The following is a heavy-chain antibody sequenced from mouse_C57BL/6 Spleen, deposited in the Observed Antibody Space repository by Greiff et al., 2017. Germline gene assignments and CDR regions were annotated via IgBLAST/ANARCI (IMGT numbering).Heavy chain of an antibody. J-gene: IGHJ3*01. Sequence: EVKLMESGPELVKPGASVKISCKASGYSFTDYNMNWVKQSNGKSHEWIGVINPNYGTTSYNQKFKGKATLTVDQSSSTAYMQLNSLTSEDSAVYYCASPSGYDPAWFAYWGQGTLVTVSA. CDR3: ASPSGYDPAWFAY. D-gene: IGHD3-1*01. CDR1: GYSFTDYN. CDR2: INPNYGTT. V-gene: IGHV1-39*01.